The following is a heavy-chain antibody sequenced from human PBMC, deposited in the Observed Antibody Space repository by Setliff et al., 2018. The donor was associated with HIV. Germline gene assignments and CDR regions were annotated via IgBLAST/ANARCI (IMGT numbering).Heavy chain of an antibody. CDR2: IYPGDSDT. CDR3: ARALDFLTEQLNWFFPL. J-gene: IGHJ2*01. V-gene: IGHV5-51*01. D-gene: IGHD3-9*01. CDR1: DYTFTTYW. Sequence: GESLKISCKAVDYTFTTYWIAWVRQMPGKGLEWMGIIYPGDSDTRYSPSFQGQVTISVDKSISTAYLQWNSLKASDTAIYYCARALDFLTEQLNWFFPLWGRGTLVTVSS.